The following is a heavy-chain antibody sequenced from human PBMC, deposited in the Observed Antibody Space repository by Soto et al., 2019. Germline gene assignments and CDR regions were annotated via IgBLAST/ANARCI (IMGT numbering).Heavy chain of an antibody. CDR3: ARGGIEVVGVVPHWFDP. V-gene: IGHV4-38-2*01. CDR2: IYHSGST. D-gene: IGHD2-15*01. J-gene: IGHJ5*02. CDR1: GYSLSSGYY. Sequence: LSLTCGVSGYSLSSGYYWGWIRQSPGKGLEWIGSIYHSGSTYYNPSLKSRVTMSVDTSKNQFSLKLTSVTAADTAVYYCARGGIEVVGVVPHWFDPWGQGTLVTVSS.